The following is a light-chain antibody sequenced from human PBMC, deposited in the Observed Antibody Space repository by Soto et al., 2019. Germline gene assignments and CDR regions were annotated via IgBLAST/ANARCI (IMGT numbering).Light chain of an antibody. J-gene: IGLJ2*01. CDR2: EGS. CDR1: SSDIGSYDL. V-gene: IGLV2-23*01. Sequence: QSVLTQPASVSGSPGQSITISCTGTSSDIGSYDLVSWYQQHPARAPKLIIYEGSKRPSGVSMRFSGSKSGYTASLTISGLQAEDEADYFCCSYAGSITYVVFGGGTQLTVL. CDR3: CSYAGSITYVV.